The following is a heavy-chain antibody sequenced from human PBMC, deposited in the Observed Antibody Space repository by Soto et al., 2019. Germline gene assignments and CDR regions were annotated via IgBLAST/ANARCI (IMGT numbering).Heavy chain of an antibody. V-gene: IGHV3-23*01. D-gene: IGHD3-22*01. J-gene: IGHJ4*02. CDR3: AKVTWYYYDSSGYFDY. Sequence: GGSLRLSCAASGFTFSSYAMSWVRQAPGKGLEWVSAISGSGGSTYYADSVKGRFTISRDNSKNTLYLQMNSLRAEDTAVYYCAKVTWYYYDSSGYFDYWGQGTLVTVSS. CDR1: GFTFSSYA. CDR2: ISGSGGST.